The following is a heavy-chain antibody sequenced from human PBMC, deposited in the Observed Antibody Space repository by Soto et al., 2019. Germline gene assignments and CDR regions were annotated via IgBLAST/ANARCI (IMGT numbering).Heavy chain of an antibody. CDR3: VRAPYSSGWYAFDI. J-gene: IGHJ3*02. V-gene: IGHV4-34*01. D-gene: IGHD6-19*01. CDR2: INHSGST. Sequence: SETLSLTCAVYGGSFRGYYWSWIRQPPGKGLEWIGEINHSGSTNYNPSLKSRVTISVDTSKNQFSLKLSSVTAADTAVYYCVRAPYSSGWYAFDIWGQGTMVTVSS. CDR1: GGSFRGYY.